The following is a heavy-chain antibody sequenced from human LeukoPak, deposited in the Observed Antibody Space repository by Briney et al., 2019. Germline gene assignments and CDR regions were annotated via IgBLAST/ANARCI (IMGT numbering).Heavy chain of an antibody. J-gene: IGHJ5*02. CDR2: INPNSGGT. CDR1: GYTFTGYY. CDR3: ARQGYDSSGPFTGWFDP. V-gene: IGHV1-2*02. Sequence: EASVKVSCKASGYTFTGYYMHWVRQAPGQGLEWMGWINPNSGGTNYALKFQGRVTMTRDTSISTAYMELSRLRSDDTAVYYCARQGYDSSGPFTGWFDPWGQGTLVTVSS. D-gene: IGHD3-22*01.